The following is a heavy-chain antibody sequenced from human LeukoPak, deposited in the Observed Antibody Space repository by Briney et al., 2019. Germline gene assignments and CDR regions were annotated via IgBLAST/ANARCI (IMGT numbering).Heavy chain of an antibody. J-gene: IGHJ5*01. D-gene: IGHD1-14*01. CDR2: VSWDSRSV. CDR3: AKGASHGIHYWFDP. V-gene: IGHV3-9*01. CDR1: GFKFDDYA. Sequence: TGRSLRLSCEASGFKFDDYAMHWVRQAPGKGPEWVSGVSWDSRSVAYADSVRGRFTISRDNAKNSLYLQMNSLTTEDTAFYHCAKGASHGIHYWFDPWGQGTLVTVST.